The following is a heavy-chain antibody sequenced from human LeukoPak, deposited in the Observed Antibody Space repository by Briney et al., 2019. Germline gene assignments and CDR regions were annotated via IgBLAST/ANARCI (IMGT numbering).Heavy chain of an antibody. CDR2: TSGSGSTT. Sequence: GGSLRLSCAASGFTFSSYAMSWVRQAPGKGLERVSATSGSGSTTYYADSVKGRFTISRDNSKNTLYLQMNSLRAEDTAVYYCAKRGSSSSSGYYFDYWGQGTLVTVSS. CDR3: AKRGSSSSSGYYFDY. J-gene: IGHJ4*02. CDR1: GFTFSSYA. V-gene: IGHV3-23*01. D-gene: IGHD2-2*01.